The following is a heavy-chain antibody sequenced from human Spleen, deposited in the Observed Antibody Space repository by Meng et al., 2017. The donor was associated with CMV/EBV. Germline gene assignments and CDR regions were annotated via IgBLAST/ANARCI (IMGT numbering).Heavy chain of an antibody. Sequence: ALKISCAASGFTFDDYAMHWVRQIPGKGLEWVSGISWNSGRIAYADSVKGRFTVSRDSSKNMLYLQMDSLRAEDTAVYYCARDRGDLMYYFDLWGQGSLVTVSS. J-gene: IGHJ4*02. CDR3: ARDRGDLMYYFDL. CDR1: GFTFDDYA. D-gene: IGHD3-16*01. CDR2: ISWNSGRI. V-gene: IGHV3-9*01.